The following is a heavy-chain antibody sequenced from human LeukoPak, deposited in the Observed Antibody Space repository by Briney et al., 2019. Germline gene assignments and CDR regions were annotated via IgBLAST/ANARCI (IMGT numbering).Heavy chain of an antibody. CDR1: GFTFSSYS. Sequence: GGSLRLSCAASGFTFSSYSMNWVRQAPGKGLEWVSYISSSSSTIYYADSVKGRFTISRDNAKNSLYLQMNSLRAEDTAVYYCARPFYGSGKHWGKGTLVTVPS. CDR2: ISSSSSTI. V-gene: IGHV3-48*01. J-gene: IGHJ4*02. D-gene: IGHD3-10*01. CDR3: ARPFYGSGKH.